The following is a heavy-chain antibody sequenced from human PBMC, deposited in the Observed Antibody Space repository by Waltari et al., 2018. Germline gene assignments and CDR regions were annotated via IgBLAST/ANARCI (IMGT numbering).Heavy chain of an antibody. V-gene: IGHV3-7*01. CDR2: IKQDGSEK. D-gene: IGHD2-15*01. Sequence: EVQLVESGGGLVQPGGSLRLSCAASGFTFSSYWMSWVRRAPGKGLEWVANIKQDGSEKYYVDSVKGRFTISRDNAKNSLYLQMNSLRAEDTAVYYCARDLIVVVVASEGYFDYWGQGTLVTVSS. J-gene: IGHJ4*02. CDR1: GFTFSSYW. CDR3: ARDLIVVVVASEGYFDY.